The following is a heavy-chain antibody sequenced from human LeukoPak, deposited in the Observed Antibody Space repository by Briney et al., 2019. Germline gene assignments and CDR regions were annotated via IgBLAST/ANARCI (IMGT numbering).Heavy chain of an antibody. CDR2: IYHSGNN. Sequence: TSETLSLTCTVSGGSISSYYWGWIRQPPGKGLEWIGNIYHSGNNYYNPSLKSRVTISVDTSKNQFSLKLSSVTAADTALYYCVSNWRSSGYYYGYWGQGTLVTVSS. V-gene: IGHV4-59*08. CDR3: VSNWRSSGYYYGY. J-gene: IGHJ4*02. CDR1: GGSISSYY. D-gene: IGHD3-22*01.